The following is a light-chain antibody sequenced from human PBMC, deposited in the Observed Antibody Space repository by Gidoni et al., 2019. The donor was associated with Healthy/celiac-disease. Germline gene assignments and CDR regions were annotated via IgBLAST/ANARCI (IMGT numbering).Light chain of an antibody. CDR2: AAS. CDR1: QSITNY. J-gene: IGKJ4*01. V-gene: IGKV1-39*01. CDR3: QQSYSSPLT. Sequence: DIQMTQSPSSLSASVGDRVTITCRASQSITNYLNWYQQKPGKAPKVLIYAASNLQSGVPSRFSGSGSGTDFTLTISSLHPEDFATYYCQQSYSSPLTFGGGTKVEIK.